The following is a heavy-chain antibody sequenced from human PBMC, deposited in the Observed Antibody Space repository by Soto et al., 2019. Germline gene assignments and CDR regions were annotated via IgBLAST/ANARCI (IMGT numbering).Heavy chain of an antibody. CDR3: ASDGYLMDYYGMDV. V-gene: IGHV4-31*03. J-gene: IGHJ6*02. CDR1: GGSISSGGYY. D-gene: IGHD3-22*01. CDR2: IYYSGST. Sequence: SETLSLTCTVSGGSISSGGYYWSWIRQHPGKGLEWIGYIYYSGSTYYNPSLKSRVTISVDTSKNQFSLKLSSVTAADTAVYYCASDGYLMDYYGMDVWGQGTTVTVSS.